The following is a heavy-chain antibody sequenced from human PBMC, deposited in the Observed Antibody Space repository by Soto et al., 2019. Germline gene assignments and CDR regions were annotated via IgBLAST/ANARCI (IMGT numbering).Heavy chain of an antibody. CDR3: ARDLAAAGTFDY. J-gene: IGHJ4*02. D-gene: IGHD6-13*01. Sequence: ASVKVSCKASGYTFTSYYMHCVRQAPGQGLEWMGIINPSGGSTSYAQKFQGRVTMTRDTSTSTVYMELSSLRSEDTAVYYCARDLAAAGTFDYWGQGTLVTVSS. CDR2: INPSGGST. V-gene: IGHV1-46*01. CDR1: GYTFTSYY.